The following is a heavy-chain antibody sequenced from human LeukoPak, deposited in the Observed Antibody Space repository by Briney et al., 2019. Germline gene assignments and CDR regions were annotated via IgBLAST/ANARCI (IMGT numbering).Heavy chain of an antibody. CDR1: GFTFSSYA. CDR2: IYYSGST. J-gene: IGHJ5*02. CDR3: ARLGSSGWTRPNWFDP. V-gene: IGHV4-39*01. D-gene: IGHD6-19*01. Sequence: PGGSLRLSCAASGFTFSSYAMSWIRQPPGKGLEWIGSIYYSGSTYYNPSLKSRVTISVDTSKNQFSLKLSSVTAADTAVYYCARLGSSGWTRPNWFDPWGQGTLVTVSS.